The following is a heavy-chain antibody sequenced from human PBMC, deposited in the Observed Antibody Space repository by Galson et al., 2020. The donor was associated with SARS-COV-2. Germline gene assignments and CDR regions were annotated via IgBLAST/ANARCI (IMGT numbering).Heavy chain of an antibody. J-gene: IGHJ6*02. V-gene: IGHV3-21*01. CDR2: ISTGSSYI. D-gene: IGHD5-18*01. CDR1: GFTFSTYS. Sequence: GGSLRLSCAASGFTFSTYSMHWVRQAPGKGLEWVASISTGSSYIYYADSVKGRFTISRDNPKNSLYLQMNSLRAEDTAVYYCARDEGIRGYNYGRLYYGMDVWGHGTTVTVSS. CDR3: ARDEGIRGYNYGRLYYGMDV.